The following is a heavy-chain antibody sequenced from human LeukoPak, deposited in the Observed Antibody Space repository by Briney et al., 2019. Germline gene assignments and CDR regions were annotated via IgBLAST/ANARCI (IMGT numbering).Heavy chain of an antibody. Sequence: SETLSLTCTVSGASVSSDYWSWIRQSPGKGLEWIGYIYHSGHTMSNPSLKSRVSLSLDTSNNRFSLKLSSVTAAYTAVYYCARHPFQYPFDHWGQGTVVSVSS. CDR2: IYHSGHT. D-gene: IGHD2/OR15-2a*01. CDR3: ARHPFQYPFDH. CDR1: GASVSSDY. J-gene: IGHJ5*02. V-gene: IGHV4-59*08.